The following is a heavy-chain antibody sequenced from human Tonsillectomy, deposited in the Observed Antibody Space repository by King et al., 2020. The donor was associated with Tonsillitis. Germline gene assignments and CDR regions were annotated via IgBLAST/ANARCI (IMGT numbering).Heavy chain of an antibody. CDR2: FNNIRRS. D-gene: IGHD1-1*01. CDR3: ARKPTTAIWSFEF. CDR1: GGSVNGDSYF. V-gene: IGHV4-61*01. Sequence: QLQESGPGLVKPSETLSLICTVSGGSVNGDSYFWSWIRQPPGKGLEWIGYFNNIRRSTYHPSLKSRVTISADTSKNQFSLNLRSLTAADTAVSFCARKPTTAIWSFEFWGQGTLVTVSS. J-gene: IGHJ4*02.